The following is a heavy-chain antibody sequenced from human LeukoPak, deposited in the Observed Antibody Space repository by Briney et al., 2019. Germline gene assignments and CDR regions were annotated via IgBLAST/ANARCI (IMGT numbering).Heavy chain of an antibody. Sequence: SETLSLTCTGSGGSISSYYWSWIRQPPGKGLEWMGYIYYSGSTNYNPSLKSRVTISVDTSKNQFSLKLSSVTAADTAVYYCARDCSGGSCAPDAFDIWGQGTMVTVSS. J-gene: IGHJ3*02. V-gene: IGHV4-59*12. D-gene: IGHD2-15*01. CDR2: IYYSGST. CDR3: ARDCSGGSCAPDAFDI. CDR1: GGSISSYY.